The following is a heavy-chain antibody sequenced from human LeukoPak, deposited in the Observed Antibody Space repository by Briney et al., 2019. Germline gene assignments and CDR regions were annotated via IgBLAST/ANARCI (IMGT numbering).Heavy chain of an antibody. Sequence: PSETLSLTCTVSGGSITSYYWSWIRQPPGKGLEWIGYIYYSGSTNYNPSLKSRVTISVDTSKNQFSLKLSSVTAADTAVYYCAKPRYSGYEGGFESWGQGTLVGVSS. CDR1: GGSITSYY. V-gene: IGHV4-59*01. J-gene: IGHJ4*02. CDR2: IYYSGST. CDR3: AKPRYSGYEGGFES. D-gene: IGHD5-12*01.